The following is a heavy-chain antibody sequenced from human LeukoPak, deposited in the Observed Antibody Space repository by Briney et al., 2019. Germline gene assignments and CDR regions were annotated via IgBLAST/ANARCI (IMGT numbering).Heavy chain of an antibody. Sequence: GESLKISCKGSGYSFTSYWIGWVRQMPGKGLGLMGMIYPGDSDSRYSPYFQGQVTISADKSISTAYLEWSSLKASDTAMYYCAVVGGLQLQAFDIWGQGTMVTVSS. CDR3: AVVGGLQLQAFDI. V-gene: IGHV5-51*01. J-gene: IGHJ3*02. CDR1: GYSFTSYW. D-gene: IGHD5-24*01. CDR2: IYPGDSDS.